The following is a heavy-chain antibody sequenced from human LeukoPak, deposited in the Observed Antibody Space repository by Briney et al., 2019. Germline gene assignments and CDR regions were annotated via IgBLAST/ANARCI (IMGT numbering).Heavy chain of an antibody. V-gene: IGHV4-59*01. CDR3: AREQYCGGDCYSDAFDI. CDR1: GGSISSYY. J-gene: IGHJ3*02. Sequence: SETLSLTCTVSGGSISSYYWSWFRQPPGRGREGMGNIYYSGSTNYNPSLKSRVTISVDTSKNQFSLKLSSVTAADTAVYYCAREQYCGGDCYSDAFDIWGQGTMVTVSS. D-gene: IGHD2-21*02. CDR2: IYYSGST.